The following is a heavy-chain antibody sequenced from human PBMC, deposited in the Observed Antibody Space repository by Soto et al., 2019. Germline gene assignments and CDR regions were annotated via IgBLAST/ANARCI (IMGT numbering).Heavy chain of an antibody. CDR1: GGSISSGDYY. V-gene: IGHV4-30-4*01. D-gene: IGHD3-10*01. J-gene: IGHJ4*02. CDR2: IYYSGST. Sequence: QVQLQESGPGLVKPSQTLSLTCTVSGGSISSGDYYWSWIRQPPGKGLEWIGYIYYSGSTYYNPSLSSRFTLSLXPSKTQFSLKLTSVTAADTAVYYCARVRGVTYFDYWGQGTLVTVSS. CDR3: ARVRGVTYFDY.